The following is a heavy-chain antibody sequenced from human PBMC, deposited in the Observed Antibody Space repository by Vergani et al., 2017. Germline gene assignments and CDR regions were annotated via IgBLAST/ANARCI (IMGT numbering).Heavy chain of an antibody. J-gene: IGHJ4*02. Sequence: QVQLLQWGAGLLKPSETLSLTCAVYGGSFSGYYWSWIRQPPGKGLEWIGEINHSGSTNYNPSLKSRVTISVDTSKNQFSLKLSSVTAADTAVYYCAGRDVLEWLFYFDYWGQGTLVTVSS. CDR3: AGRDVLEWLFYFDY. CDR2: INHSGST. V-gene: IGHV4-34*01. D-gene: IGHD3-3*01. CDR1: GGSFSGYY.